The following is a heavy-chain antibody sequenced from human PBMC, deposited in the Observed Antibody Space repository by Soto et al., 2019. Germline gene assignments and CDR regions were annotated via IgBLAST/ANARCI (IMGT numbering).Heavy chain of an antibody. V-gene: IGHV1-69*01. CDR2: LIPIFGTA. D-gene: IGHD6-13*01. Sequence: RXGLIPIFGTANHPQKFQGRVTITADESTSTAYMELSSLRSEDTAVHYCARDYGGSSWDVWFDPWGQGTLVTVSS. CDR3: ARDYGGSSWDVWFDP. J-gene: IGHJ5*02.